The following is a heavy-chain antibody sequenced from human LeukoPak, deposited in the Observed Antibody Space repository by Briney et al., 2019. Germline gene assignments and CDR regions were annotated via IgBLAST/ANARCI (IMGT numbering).Heavy chain of an antibody. CDR1: GFTFSNYW. CDR2: ISYSSTYI. CDR3: ARDLGLGDYFDY. V-gene: IGHV3-21*06. J-gene: IGHJ4*02. Sequence: PGGSLRLSCAASGFTFSNYWMNWVRQAPGKGLEWVSSISYSSTYIFYADSVKGRFTLSRDNAKNSLYLQMNSLRAEDTAVYYCARDLGLGDYFDYWGQGTLVTVSS. D-gene: IGHD7-27*01.